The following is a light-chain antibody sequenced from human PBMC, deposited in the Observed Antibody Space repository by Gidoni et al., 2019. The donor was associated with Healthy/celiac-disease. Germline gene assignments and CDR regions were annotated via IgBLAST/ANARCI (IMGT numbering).Light chain of an antibody. CDR3: QSYDSSLSGSNYV. CDR2: GNS. J-gene: IGLJ1*01. Sequence: QSVMTQPPSVSGAHGQRVTISCTGSSSNIGSGYEVHWSPQLPGTAPKLLISGNSNRPSGVPDRFSGSKSGTSASLAITGRQAEDEADYYCQSYDSSLSGSNYVFGTGTKVTVL. V-gene: IGLV1-40*01. CDR1: SSNIGSGYE.